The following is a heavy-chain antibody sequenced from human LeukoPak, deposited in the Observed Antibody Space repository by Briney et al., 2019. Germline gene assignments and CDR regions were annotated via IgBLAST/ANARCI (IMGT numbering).Heavy chain of an antibody. CDR1: GYTFTSYA. CDR3: ARGGSAAGHNWFDP. V-gene: IGHV7-4-1*02. D-gene: IGHD6-13*01. J-gene: IGHJ5*02. Sequence: ASVKVSCKASGYTFTSYAMNWVRQAPGQGLEWMGWMNTNTGNPTYAQGFTGRFVFSLDTSVSTAYLQISSLKAEDTAVYYCARGGSAAGHNWFDPWGQGTLVTVCS. CDR2: MNTNTGNP.